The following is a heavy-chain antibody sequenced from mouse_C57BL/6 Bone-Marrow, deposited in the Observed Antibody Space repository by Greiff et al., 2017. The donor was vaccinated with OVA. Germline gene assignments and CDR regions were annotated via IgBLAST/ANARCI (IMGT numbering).Heavy chain of an antibody. J-gene: IGHJ1*03. CDR3: ARLWLLRYFDV. CDR2: IWSGGST. V-gene: IGHV2-2*01. CDR1: GFSLTSYG. Sequence: VKLVESGPGLVQPSQSLSITCTVSGFSLTSYGVHWVRQSPGKGLEWLGVIWSGGSTDYNAAFISRLSISKDNSKSQVFFKMNSLQADDTAIYYCARLWLLRYFDVWGTGTTVTVSS. D-gene: IGHD2-3*01.